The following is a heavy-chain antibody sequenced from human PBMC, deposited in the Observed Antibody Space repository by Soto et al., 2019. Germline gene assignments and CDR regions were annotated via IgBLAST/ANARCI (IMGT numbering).Heavy chain of an antibody. D-gene: IGHD3-22*01. CDR1: GYAFTSCG. V-gene: IGHV1-3*01. CDR2: INAGNGNT. CDR3: ARSSGWYYVDY. Sequence: ASVKVSCKASGYAFTSCGIHWVRQAPGQRLEWMGWINAGNGNTKYSQKFQGRVTITRDTSASTAYMELSSLRSEDTAVYYCARSSGWYYVDYWGQGTRVTVSS. J-gene: IGHJ4*02.